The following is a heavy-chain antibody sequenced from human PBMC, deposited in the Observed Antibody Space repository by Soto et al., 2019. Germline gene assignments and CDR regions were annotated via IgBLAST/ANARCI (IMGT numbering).Heavy chain of an antibody. CDR1: GYTFTSYA. CDR3: ARGQVSNFDH. Sequence: ASVKVSCKASGYTFTSYAMHWVRQAPGQRLEWMGWMNANNGNTKYAQKFQGRVTMTRNTSISTAYMELSSLRSEDTAVYYCARGQVSNFDHWGQGTLVTVSS. J-gene: IGHJ4*02. D-gene: IGHD1-20*01. V-gene: IGHV1-8*02. CDR2: MNANNGNT.